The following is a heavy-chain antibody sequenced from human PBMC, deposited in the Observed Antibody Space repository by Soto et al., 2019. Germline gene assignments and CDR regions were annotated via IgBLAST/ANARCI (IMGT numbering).Heavy chain of an antibody. Sequence: SQTLSLTCAISGDSVSSNSAAWNWIRQSPSRGLEWLGRTYYRSKWYNDYAVSVKSRITINPDTSKNQFSLQLNSVTPEDTAVYYCARDQLIFGVFTNYYYCIVHWGKGTTVTVPS. CDR3: ARDQLIFGVFTNYYYCIVH. CDR1: GDSVSSNSAA. J-gene: IGHJ6*03. CDR2: TYYRSKWYN. V-gene: IGHV6-1*01. D-gene: IGHD3-3*01.